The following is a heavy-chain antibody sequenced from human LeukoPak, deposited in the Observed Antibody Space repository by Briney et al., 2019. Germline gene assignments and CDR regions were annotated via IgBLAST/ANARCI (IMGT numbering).Heavy chain of an antibody. CDR2: ISESGGST. CDR1: GFTFNSYA. CDR3: ARKSDYGDFHFGC. V-gene: IGHV3-23*01. D-gene: IGHD4-17*01. Sequence: PGGSLRLSCAASGFTFNSYAMSWVRQAPGKGLEWVSAISESGGSTYYADSVKGRFTISRDNVKNSLYLQMNSLRAEDTAVYYCARKSDYGDFHFGCWGQGTQVTVS. J-gene: IGHJ4*02.